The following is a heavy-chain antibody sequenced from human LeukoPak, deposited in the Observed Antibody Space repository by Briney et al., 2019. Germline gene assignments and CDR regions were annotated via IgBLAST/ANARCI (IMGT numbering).Heavy chain of an antibody. J-gene: IGHJ4*02. CDR3: TRINYG. Sequence: GGSLRLSCAASGFTFSSYGMHWVRQAPGKGLMWVSRINSDGSTTSYADSVKGRFTISRDNAKNTLYLQMNSLRVEDTAVYYCTRINYGWGQGTLVTVSS. D-gene: IGHD3-16*01. V-gene: IGHV3-74*01. CDR2: INSDGSTT. CDR1: GFTFSSYG.